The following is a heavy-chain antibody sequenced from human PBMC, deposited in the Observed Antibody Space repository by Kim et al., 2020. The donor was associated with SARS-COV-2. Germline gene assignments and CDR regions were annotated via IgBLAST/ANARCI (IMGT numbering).Heavy chain of an antibody. J-gene: IGHJ4*02. CDR3: ARGLLSGDYVDY. D-gene: IGHD4-17*01. Sequence: YYADSVKGRFTISRDNAKNSLYLQMNSLRAEDTAVYYCARGLLSGDYVDYWGQGTLVTVSS. V-gene: IGHV3-11*04.